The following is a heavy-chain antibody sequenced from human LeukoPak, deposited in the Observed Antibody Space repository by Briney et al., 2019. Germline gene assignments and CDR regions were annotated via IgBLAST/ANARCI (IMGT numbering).Heavy chain of an antibody. V-gene: IGHV4-38-2*02. CDR3: ARDRAALIGFHY. D-gene: IGHD2-15*01. J-gene: IGHJ4*02. CDR1: GYSISSGYY. Sequence: PSETLSLTCTVSGYSISSGYYWGWIRQPPGKGLEWIGSIYHSGTTYYNPSLKSRVTISVGTSKNQFSLKLSSVTAADTAVYYCARDRAALIGFHYWGQGTPVTVSS. CDR2: IYHSGTT.